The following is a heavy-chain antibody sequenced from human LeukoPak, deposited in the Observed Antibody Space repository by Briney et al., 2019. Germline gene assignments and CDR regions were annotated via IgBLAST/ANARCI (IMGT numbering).Heavy chain of an antibody. Sequence: GGTLRLSCAASGFTFSSYGMSCVRQAPGKGLEWVSGISWNSGSIGYADSVKGRFTISRDNAKNSLYLQMNSLRAEDMALYYCAKDMYGDYGGYFDYWGQGTLVTVSS. CDR3: AKDMYGDYGGYFDY. CDR1: GFTFSSYG. CDR2: ISWNSGSI. V-gene: IGHV3-9*03. J-gene: IGHJ4*02. D-gene: IGHD4-17*01.